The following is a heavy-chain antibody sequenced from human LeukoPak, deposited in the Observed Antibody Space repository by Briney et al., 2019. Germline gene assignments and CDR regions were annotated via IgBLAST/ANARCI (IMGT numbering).Heavy chain of an antibody. CDR1: GYTLSNYG. D-gene: IGHD3-22*01. CDR2: ISAYNGNT. V-gene: IGHV1-18*04. Sequence: ASVSVSYKASGYTLSNYGISWVRQAPGQGLEWMGWISAYNGNTNYAQKLQGRVTMTTDTSTGTAYMELRSLRSDDTAVYYCARDAPPMIVVVDAFDIWGQGTMVTVSS. J-gene: IGHJ3*02. CDR3: ARDAPPMIVVVDAFDI.